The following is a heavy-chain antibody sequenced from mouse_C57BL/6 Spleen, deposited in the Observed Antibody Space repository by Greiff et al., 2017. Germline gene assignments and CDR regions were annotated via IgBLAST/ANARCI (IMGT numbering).Heavy chain of an antibody. D-gene: IGHD2-5*01. J-gene: IGHJ1*03. V-gene: IGHV1-82*01. CDR2: IYPGDGDT. Sequence: QVQLQQSGPELVKPGASVKISCKASGYAFSSSWMNWVKQRPGKGLEWIGRIYPGDGDTNYNEKFKGKATLTADKSSSTAYMQLSSLTSEDSAVYFCARSAYSNCVGYFDVWGTGTTVTVSS. CDR1: GYAFSSSW. CDR3: ARSAYSNCVGYFDV.